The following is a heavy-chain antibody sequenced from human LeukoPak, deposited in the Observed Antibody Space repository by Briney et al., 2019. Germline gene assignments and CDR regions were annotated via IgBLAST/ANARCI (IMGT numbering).Heavy chain of an antibody. J-gene: IGHJ5*02. V-gene: IGHV3-23*01. CDR3: AKGVTTRLYNWFDP. Sequence: GGSLRLSCAASGFTFSSYVMSWVRQAPGKGLEWVSAISGSGGSTYYADSVKGRFTISRDNSKHTLYLQMNSLRAEDTAVYYCAKGVTTRLYNWFDPWGQGTLVTVSS. D-gene: IGHD3-3*01. CDR2: ISGSGGST. CDR1: GFTFSSYV.